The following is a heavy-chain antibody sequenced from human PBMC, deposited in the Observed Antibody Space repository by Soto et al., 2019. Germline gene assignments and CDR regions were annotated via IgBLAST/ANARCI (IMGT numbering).Heavy chain of an antibody. J-gene: IGHJ4*02. Sequence: QAQLVESGGGVVQPGRSLRLSCAASGFTFSSYAMHWVRQAPGKGLEWVAVISYDGSNKYYADSVKGRFTISRDNSKNTLYLQMNSLRAEDTAVYYCARVVEMDACAHFDYWGQGTLVTVSS. CDR3: ARVVEMDACAHFDY. CDR1: GFTFSSYA. D-gene: IGHD2-2*01. V-gene: IGHV3-30-3*01. CDR2: ISYDGSNK.